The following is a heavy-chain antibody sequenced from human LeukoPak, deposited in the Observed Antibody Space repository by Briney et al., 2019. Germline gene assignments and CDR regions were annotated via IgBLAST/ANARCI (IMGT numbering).Heavy chain of an antibody. V-gene: IGHV1-8*01. CDR3: ARPNSYGWRGAFDI. CDR2: MNPNSGNT. Sequence: ASVKVSCKASGYTLTSYDINWVRQATGQGLEWMGWMNPNSGNTGYAQKFQGRVTMTRNTSISTAYMELSSLRSEDTAVYYCARPNSYGWRGAFDIWGQGTMVTVSS. D-gene: IGHD5-18*01. J-gene: IGHJ3*02. CDR1: GYTLTSYD.